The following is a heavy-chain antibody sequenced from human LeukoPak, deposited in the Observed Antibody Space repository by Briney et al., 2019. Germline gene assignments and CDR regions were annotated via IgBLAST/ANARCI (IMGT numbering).Heavy chain of an antibody. CDR3: ARDGWFGDYNWFDP. Sequence: GGPLRLSCAASGFTFSSYAMSWVRQPPGKGLEWVSAISGSCGSTYYAASVKGRFTISSDKYKNTMYLQMNSLRAEDTAVYYCARDGWFGDYNWFDPWGQGTLVTVSS. J-gene: IGHJ5*02. CDR2: ISGSCGST. CDR1: GFTFSSYA. D-gene: IGHD3-10*01. V-gene: IGHV3-23*01.